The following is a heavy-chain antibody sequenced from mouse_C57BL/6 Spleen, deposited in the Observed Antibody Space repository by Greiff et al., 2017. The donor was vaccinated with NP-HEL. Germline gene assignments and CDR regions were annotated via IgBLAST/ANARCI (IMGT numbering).Heavy chain of an antibody. CDR2: FYSGCGSI. V-gene: IGHV1-62-2*01. D-gene: IGHD4-1*01. CDR1: GYTFTEYT. CDR3: ARHVTGSYAMDY. J-gene: IGHJ4*01. Sequence: VQRVESGAELVKPGASVKLSCMASGYTFTEYTIHWVKQRSGQGLEWIGWFYSGCGSITYNETFKDKATLTADKASSTVYMDLSRLISEDSAVYFCARHVTGSYAMDYWGQGTSVTVSS.